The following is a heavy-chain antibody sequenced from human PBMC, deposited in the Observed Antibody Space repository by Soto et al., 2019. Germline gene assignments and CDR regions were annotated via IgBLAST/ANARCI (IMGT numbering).Heavy chain of an antibody. Sequence: PGGSLRLSCAASGLIVSSKYMSWVRQAPGKGLQWVAVIYSGGSTYHADSVKGRFTISRDNPKNTVYLQMNSLRGDDTAVYYCGSLPLGLSYYLDYWGQGTLVTVSS. D-gene: IGHD7-27*01. CDR3: GSLPLGLSYYLDY. V-gene: IGHV3-53*01. CDR1: GLIVSSKY. CDR2: IYSGGST. J-gene: IGHJ4*02.